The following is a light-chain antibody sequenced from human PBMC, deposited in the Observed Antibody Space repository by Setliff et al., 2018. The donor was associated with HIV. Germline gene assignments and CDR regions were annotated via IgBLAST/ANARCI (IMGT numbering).Light chain of an antibody. V-gene: IGLV3-21*03. J-gene: IGLJ1*01. Sequence: SYELTQPPSVSVAPGKTARITCGGNKIGSKSVHWYQQKPGQAPVLVVYDDSDRPSGIPERFSGSNSGNTATLTISRVEAGDEADYYCQVWDSGSDHYVFGTGTKVTVL. CDR3: QVWDSGSDHYV. CDR1: KIGSKS. CDR2: DDS.